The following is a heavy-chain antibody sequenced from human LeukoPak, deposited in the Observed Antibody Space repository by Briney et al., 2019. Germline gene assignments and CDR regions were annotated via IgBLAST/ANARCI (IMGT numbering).Heavy chain of an antibody. J-gene: IGHJ3*02. V-gene: IGHV5-51*01. CDR2: IYPGESDT. Sequence: GEALKISCKGSGYSFTSYWIGWVRQVPGKGLEWRRIIYPGESDTRYSPSFQGQVTISADKSIGTAYLQWSSLKASDTAMYYCARQGVGARSTAFDIWGQGTMVTVSS. CDR3: ARQGVGARSTAFDI. CDR1: GYSFTSYW. D-gene: IGHD1-26*01.